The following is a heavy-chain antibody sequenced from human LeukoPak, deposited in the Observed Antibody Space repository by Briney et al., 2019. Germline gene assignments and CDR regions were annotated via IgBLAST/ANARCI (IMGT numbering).Heavy chain of an antibody. Sequence: GASVKVSCKASGYTFTGYYMHWVRQAPGQGLEWMGWINPNSGGTNYAQKFQGRVTMTRDTSISTAYMELSRLRSDDTAVYYCARDRRIAAAGAGNYWGQGTLVTVSS. J-gene: IGHJ4*02. D-gene: IGHD6-13*01. CDR1: GYTFTGYY. CDR2: INPNSGGT. V-gene: IGHV1-2*02. CDR3: ARDRRIAAAGAGNY.